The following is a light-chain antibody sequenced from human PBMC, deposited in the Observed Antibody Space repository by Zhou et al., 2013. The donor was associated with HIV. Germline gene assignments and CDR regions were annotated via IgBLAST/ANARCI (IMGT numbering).Light chain of an antibody. CDR1: QSVDSSY. CDR2: GAS. CDR3: QQRSNWPRST. J-gene: IGKJ5*01. Sequence: EIVLTQSPGTLSLSPGERATLSCRASQSVDSSYLAWYQQKPGQAPGLLIYGASSRATGIPDRFSGSGSGTDFTLTISRLEPEDFAVYYCQQRSNWPRSTFGQGTRLEIK. V-gene: IGKV3D-20*02.